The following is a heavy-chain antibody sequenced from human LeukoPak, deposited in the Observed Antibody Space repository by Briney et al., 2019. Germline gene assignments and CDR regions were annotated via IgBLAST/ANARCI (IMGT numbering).Heavy chain of an antibody. V-gene: IGHV3-23*01. CDR1: GFTFSSHA. CDR3: ARPTAGDY. CDR2: IGGLGSST. Sequence: GGSLRLSCAASGFTFSSHAMAWVRQAPGKGLEWVSAIGGLGSSTYYGNSVKGRFTISRDNAKNSLYLQMNSLRAEDTAVYYCARPTAGDYWGQGTLVTVSS. D-gene: IGHD6-13*01. J-gene: IGHJ4*02.